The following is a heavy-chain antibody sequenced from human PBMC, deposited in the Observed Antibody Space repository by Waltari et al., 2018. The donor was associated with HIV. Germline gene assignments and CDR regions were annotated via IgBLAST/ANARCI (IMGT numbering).Heavy chain of an antibody. J-gene: IGHJ5*02. D-gene: IGHD1-7*01. Sequence: EVQLVESGGGLVKPGGSLRLSCAASGFTFSSYRMNRVRQATGKGLEWVSSISSSSSYIYYADSVKGRFTISRDNAKNSLYLQMNSLRAEDTAVYYCARETTGTTSGVDPWGQGTLVTVSS. V-gene: IGHV3-21*01. CDR2: ISSSSSYI. CDR1: GFTFSSYR. CDR3: ARETTGTTSGVDP.